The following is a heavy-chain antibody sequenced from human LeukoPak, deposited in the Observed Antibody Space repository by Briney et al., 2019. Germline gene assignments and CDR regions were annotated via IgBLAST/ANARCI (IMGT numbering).Heavy chain of an antibody. Sequence: SETLSLTCTVSGGSINSYYWSWIRQPPGKGLEWIGYIYHSGSANYKPSLKSRVTISVDTSKNQFSLKLSSVTAADTAVCYCARGVYYGLGNDFRFDPWGQGTLVTVSS. J-gene: IGHJ5*02. CDR2: IYHSGSA. CDR3: ARGVYYGLGNDFRFDP. V-gene: IGHV4-59*01. CDR1: GGSINSYY. D-gene: IGHD3-10*01.